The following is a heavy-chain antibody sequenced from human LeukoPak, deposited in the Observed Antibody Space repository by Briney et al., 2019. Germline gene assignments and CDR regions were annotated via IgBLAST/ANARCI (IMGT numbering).Heavy chain of an antibody. J-gene: IGHJ6*03. CDR2: ISSNSSTI. V-gene: IGHV3-48*01. CDR1: GFTFSSYS. CDR3: ARAAVTSSYYYYYYMDV. D-gene: IGHD2-21*02. Sequence: GGSLRLSCAASGFTFSSYSMNWVRQAPGKGLEWVSYISSNSSTIYYADSVRGRFTISRDNAKNSLFLQMNSLRAEDTAVYYCARAAVTSSYYYYYYMDVWGKGSTVTVSS.